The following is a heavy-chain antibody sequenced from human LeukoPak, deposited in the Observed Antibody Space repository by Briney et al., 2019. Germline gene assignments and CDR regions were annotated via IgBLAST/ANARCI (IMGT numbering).Heavy chain of an antibody. Sequence: VASVKVSCKASGGTFSSYAISWVRQAPGQGLEWMGGIIPIFGTANYAQKFQGRVTITTDEPTSTAYMELSSLRSEDTAVYYCARANYYDSSGYFLFDYWGEGTLVTVSS. D-gene: IGHD3-22*01. V-gene: IGHV1-69*05. CDR3: ARANYYDSSGYFLFDY. CDR1: GGTFSSYA. CDR2: IIPIFGTA. J-gene: IGHJ4*02.